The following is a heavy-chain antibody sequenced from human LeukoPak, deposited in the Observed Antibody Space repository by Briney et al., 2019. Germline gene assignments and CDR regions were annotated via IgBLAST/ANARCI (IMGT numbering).Heavy chain of an antibody. J-gene: IGHJ5*02. Sequence: AAVKVSFKASGGTFSSYAISWVRQAPGQGLELMGGIIPIFGTANYAQKFQGRVTITTDESTGTAYMELSSLRSEDTAVYYCASMDCSSTSCLRGVWFDPWGQGTLVTVSS. CDR1: GGTFSSYA. V-gene: IGHV1-69*05. D-gene: IGHD2-2*01. CDR2: IIPIFGTA. CDR3: ASMDCSSTSCLRGVWFDP.